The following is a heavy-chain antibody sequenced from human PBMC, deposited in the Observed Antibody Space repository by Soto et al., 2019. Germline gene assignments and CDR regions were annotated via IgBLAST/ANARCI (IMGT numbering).Heavy chain of an antibody. Sequence: SETLSLTCTVSGGSISSGGYYCSWIRQHPGKGLEWIGYIYYSGSIYYNPSLKSRVTISVDTSKNQFSLKLSSVTAADTAAYYCARDFKNYYDSSGFQGFDPWGQGTLVTVSS. V-gene: IGHV4-31*03. CDR3: ARDFKNYYDSSGFQGFDP. J-gene: IGHJ5*02. CDR2: IYYSGSI. D-gene: IGHD3-22*01. CDR1: GGSISSGGYY.